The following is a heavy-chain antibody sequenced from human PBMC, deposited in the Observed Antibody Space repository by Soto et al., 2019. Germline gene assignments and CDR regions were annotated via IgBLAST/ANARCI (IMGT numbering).Heavy chain of an antibody. CDR2: INPADSES. CDR1: GYSFTNYW. CDR3: ASHVETAKGYYYGMDV. D-gene: IGHD5-18*01. J-gene: IGHJ6*02. V-gene: IGHV5-51*01. Sequence: GESLKISCKGSGYSFTNYWIGWVRQMPGKGLEWMGIINPADSESTYSPYFQGQVTISADKSISTAYLQWSSLKASDTAMYYCASHVETAKGYYYGMDVWGQGTTVTVS.